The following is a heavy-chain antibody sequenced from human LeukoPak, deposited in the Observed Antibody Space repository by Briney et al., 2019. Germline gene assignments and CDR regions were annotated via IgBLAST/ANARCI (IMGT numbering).Heavy chain of an antibody. CDR3: SRENGAFSPFGY. CDR2: ISLTGLT. D-gene: IGHD2-8*01. V-gene: IGHV4-4*02. CDR1: GGSISNTNW. J-gene: IGHJ4*02. Sequence: SETLSLTCGVSGGSISNTNWGSWVRQPPGQGLEWIGEISLTGLTHYNPSLESRVTVSLDKSKNQLSLNLPSVTAADTAVYYCSRENGAFSPFGYWGQGTLVTVLS.